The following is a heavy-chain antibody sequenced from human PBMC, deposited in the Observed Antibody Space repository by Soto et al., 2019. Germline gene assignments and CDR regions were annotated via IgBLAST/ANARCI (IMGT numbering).Heavy chain of an antibody. CDR1: GFTFSSYD. Sequence: EVQLVESGGGLVQPRGSLRLSCAASGFTFSSYDMHWVRQATGKGLEWVSAIGTAGDTYYPGSVKGRFTISRENAKNSLYLQMNSLRAEDTAVYYCATLATGGTDYWGQGTLVTVSS. CDR2: IGTAGDT. J-gene: IGHJ4*02. CDR3: ATLATGGTDY. D-gene: IGHD3-16*01. V-gene: IGHV3-13*01.